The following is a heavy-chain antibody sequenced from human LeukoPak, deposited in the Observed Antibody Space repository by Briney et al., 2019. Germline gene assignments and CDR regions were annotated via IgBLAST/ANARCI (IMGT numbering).Heavy chain of an antibody. CDR3: ARDSPDGSGTYYNDSPDY. V-gene: IGHV1-18*01. CDR1: GYTFSSHG. Sequence: ASVKVSCKASGYTFSSHGISWVRQAPGQGLEWMGWISAYNGNTNYRQKLQGRVTMTTDTFTGTAYMDLRSLRSDDTAIYYCARDSPDGSGTYYNDSPDYWGQGTLVTVSS. CDR2: ISAYNGNT. D-gene: IGHD3-10*01. J-gene: IGHJ4*02.